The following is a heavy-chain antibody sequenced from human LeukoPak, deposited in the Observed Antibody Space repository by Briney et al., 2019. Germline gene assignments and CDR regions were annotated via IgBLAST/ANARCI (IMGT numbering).Heavy chain of an antibody. D-gene: IGHD3-22*01. CDR3: ARALPPYDSSGYFDY. CDR2: IYYSGST. V-gene: IGHV4-61*01. J-gene: IGHJ4*02. Sequence: SETLSLTCTVSGGSVSSGSYYWSWIRQPPGKGLEWIGYIYYSGSTNYNPSLKSRVTISVDTSKNQFSLKLSSVTAADTAVHYCARALPPYDSSGYFDYWGQGTLVTVSS. CDR1: GGSVSSGSYY.